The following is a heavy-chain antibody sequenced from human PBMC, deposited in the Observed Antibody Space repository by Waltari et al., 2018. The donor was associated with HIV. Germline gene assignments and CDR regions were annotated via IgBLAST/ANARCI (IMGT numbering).Heavy chain of an antibody. CDR3: VRDRLYSSGWPNDQYFYYGMDV. CDR1: GDSVSSNSAA. J-gene: IGHJ6*02. D-gene: IGHD6-19*01. Sequence: QVQLQQSGPGLVKPSQTLSLTCVISGDSVSSNSAAWNWSRQSPSRGLEWLGRTYYRSKWYNDYAISVKSRISINPDTSNNQFSLQLNSVTPEDTAVYYCVRDRLYSSGWPNDQYFYYGMDVWGQGTTVTVSS. V-gene: IGHV6-1*01. CDR2: TYYRSKWYN.